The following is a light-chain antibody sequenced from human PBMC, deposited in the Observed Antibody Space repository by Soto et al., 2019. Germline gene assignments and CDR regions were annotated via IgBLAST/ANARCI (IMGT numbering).Light chain of an antibody. CDR2: AAS. V-gene: IGKV3-20*01. CDR1: QSVSSSY. CDR3: QQYGSSLFT. J-gene: IGKJ3*01. Sequence: EIVLTQSPGTLFSSPGERATLSCRASQSVSSSYLAWYQQKPGQAPRLLIYAASSRATGIPDRFSGSGSGTDFTLTISRLEPEDFAVYYCQQYGSSLFTFGPGTKVDIK.